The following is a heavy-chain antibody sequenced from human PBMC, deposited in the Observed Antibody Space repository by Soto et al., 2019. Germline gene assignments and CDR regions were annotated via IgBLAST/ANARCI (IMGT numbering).Heavy chain of an antibody. D-gene: IGHD4-17*01. CDR2: ISFDGTNK. CDR3: AISPNNYGDPYFDY. CDR1: GFTFSSYA. V-gene: IGHV3-30-3*01. J-gene: IGHJ4*02. Sequence: QVQLVESGGGVVQPGRSLRLSCAASGFTFSSYAMHWVRQTPGKGLEWVALISFDGTNKYYADSVKGRFTISRDNSKNTLYLQMNSLRAEDTAMYYCAISPNNYGDPYFDYWGQGTLVTVSS.